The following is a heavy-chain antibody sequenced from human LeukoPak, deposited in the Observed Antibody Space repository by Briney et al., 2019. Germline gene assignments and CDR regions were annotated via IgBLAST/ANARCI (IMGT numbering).Heavy chain of an antibody. Sequence: PGRSLRLSCATSGFTFGNYGMHWVRQAPGKGLEWVAVISYDGSNKYYADSVKGRFTISRDNSKNTLYLQMNSLRPEDAAVYYCANLPLWGQGTLVTVSS. J-gene: IGHJ4*02. CDR2: ISYDGSNK. V-gene: IGHV3-30*18. CDR1: GFTFGNYG. CDR3: ANLPL.